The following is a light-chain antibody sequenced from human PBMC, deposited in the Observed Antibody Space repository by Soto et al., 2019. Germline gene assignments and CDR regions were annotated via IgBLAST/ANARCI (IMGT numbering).Light chain of an antibody. V-gene: IGKV3-15*01. Sequence: EVVMTQSPATLSVSPGERATLSCRSSQNIGSNLAWYQHKRGQAPRLLFYGASVRTTGVPARFSGSGSGTGFTLTISSLKSEDFATYSCQQTNNWPYTFGQGTNLEIK. CDR2: GAS. CDR1: QNIGSN. CDR3: QQTNNWPYT. J-gene: IGKJ2*01.